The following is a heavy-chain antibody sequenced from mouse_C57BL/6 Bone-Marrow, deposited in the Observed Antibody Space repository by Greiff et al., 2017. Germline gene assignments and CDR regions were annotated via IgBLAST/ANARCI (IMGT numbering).Heavy chain of an antibody. J-gene: IGHJ2*01. CDR2: ISPRDGST. V-gene: IGHV1-85*01. CDR1: GYTFTSYD. CDR3: ARLLTTVVSSPDD. D-gene: IGHD1-1*01. Sequence: VQLQQSGPELVKPGASVKLSCKASGYTFTSYDINWVKQRPGQGLEWIGWISPRDGSTKYTETFKGKDTLHVDTSSSTAYMELHSLSSEDSAVYFCARLLTTVVSSPDDWGQGTTLTVSS.